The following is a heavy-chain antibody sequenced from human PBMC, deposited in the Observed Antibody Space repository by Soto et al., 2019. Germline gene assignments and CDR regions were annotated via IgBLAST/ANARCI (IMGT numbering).Heavy chain of an antibody. CDR3: ARDPIAVAGTFAFDI. CDR1: GGTFSSYT. Sequence: SVKVSCKASGGTFSSYTISWVRQAPGQGLEGMERIIPILGIANNEQKSQGRVTITAEKSTSTAYMELSSLRSEDTAVYYCARDPIAVAGTFAFDIWGQGTMVTVSS. CDR2: IIPILGIA. J-gene: IGHJ3*02. D-gene: IGHD6-19*01. V-gene: IGHV1-69*04.